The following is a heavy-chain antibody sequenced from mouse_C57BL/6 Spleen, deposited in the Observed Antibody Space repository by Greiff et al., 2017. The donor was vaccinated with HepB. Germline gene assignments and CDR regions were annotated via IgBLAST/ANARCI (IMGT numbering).Heavy chain of an antibody. J-gene: IGHJ4*01. D-gene: IGHD2-3*01. V-gene: IGHV5-17*01. CDR2: ISSGSSTI. Sequence: EVMLVESGGGLVKPGGSLKLSCAASGFTFSDYGMHWVRQAPEKGLEWVAYISSGSSTIYYADTVKGRFTISRDNAKNTLFLQMTSLRSEDTAMYYCAKIYDGYYRDAMDYWGQGTSVTVSS. CDR3: AKIYDGYYRDAMDY. CDR1: GFTFSDYG.